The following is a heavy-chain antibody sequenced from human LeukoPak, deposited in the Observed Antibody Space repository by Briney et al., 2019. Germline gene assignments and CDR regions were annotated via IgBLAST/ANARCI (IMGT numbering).Heavy chain of an antibody. CDR2: ISAYNGNT. CDR1: GYTFTSYG. Sequence: ASVKVSCKASGYTFTSYGISWVRQAPGQGLEWMGWISAYNGNTNYAQKLQGRVTMTTDTSTSTAYMELRSLRSDDTAVYYCARDQIYCSSTSCYYYYGMDVWGQGTTVTVSS. CDR3: ARDQIYCSSTSCYYYYGMDV. D-gene: IGHD2-2*01. J-gene: IGHJ6*02. V-gene: IGHV1-18*01.